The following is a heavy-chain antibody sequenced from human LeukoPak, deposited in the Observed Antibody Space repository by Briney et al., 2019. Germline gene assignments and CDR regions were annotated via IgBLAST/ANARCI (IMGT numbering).Heavy chain of an antibody. CDR3: ARISGATGN. Sequence: ASVKVSCKASGYSFTAYYVQWVRQAPGQGLEWMRWINPNSGGTNYAQKFQGRVTMTRDTSSSTAYMELSRLTSDDTAVYYCARISGATGNWGQGTLVTVSS. CDR2: INPNSGGT. V-gene: IGHV1-2*02. J-gene: IGHJ4*02. D-gene: IGHD3-10*01. CDR1: GYSFTAYY.